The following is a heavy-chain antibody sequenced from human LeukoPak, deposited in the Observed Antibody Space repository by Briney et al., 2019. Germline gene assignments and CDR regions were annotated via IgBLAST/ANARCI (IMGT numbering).Heavy chain of an antibody. D-gene: IGHD3-3*01. Sequence: GGSLRLSCAASGFTFSSYSMNWVRQAPGKGLEWVSHITASGTAMFYADSVKGRFAISRDNAKNSLYLQMNSLRAEDTAVYYCARGESSHYDFWSGYYPDYYYGMDVWGQGTTVTVSS. CDR2: ITASGTAM. CDR3: ARGESSHYDFWSGYYPDYYYGMDV. CDR1: GFTFSSYS. J-gene: IGHJ6*02. V-gene: IGHV3-48*01.